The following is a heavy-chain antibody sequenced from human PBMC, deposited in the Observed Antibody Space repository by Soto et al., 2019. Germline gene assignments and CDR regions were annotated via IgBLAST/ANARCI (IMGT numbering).Heavy chain of an antibody. CDR2: ISDSGGST. J-gene: IGHJ4*02. Sequence: PGASLRLSCAASGFTFSNFAMSWVRQAPGKGLEWVSVISDSGGSTYYADSVRGRFTISRDNSKSTLFLQMNSLRGDDTAIYYCAKPISGYYAPSDHWGQGTQVTVSS. CDR1: GFTFSNFA. CDR3: AKPISGYYAPSDH. V-gene: IGHV3-23*01. D-gene: IGHD3-22*01.